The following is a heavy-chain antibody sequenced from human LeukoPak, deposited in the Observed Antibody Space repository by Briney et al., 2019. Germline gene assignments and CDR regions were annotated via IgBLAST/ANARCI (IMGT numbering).Heavy chain of an antibody. V-gene: IGHV3-21*04. Sequence: GGSLRLSCAASGFTFSSYSMNWVRQAPGKGLEWVSSISVSSSYIYYADSVKGRFTISRDNAKNSLYLQMNSLKTEDTAVYYCTRRFPGSSGYLDAFDIWGQGTMVTVSS. CDR1: GFTFSSYS. CDR2: ISVSSSYI. CDR3: TRRFPGSSGYLDAFDI. D-gene: IGHD3-22*01. J-gene: IGHJ3*02.